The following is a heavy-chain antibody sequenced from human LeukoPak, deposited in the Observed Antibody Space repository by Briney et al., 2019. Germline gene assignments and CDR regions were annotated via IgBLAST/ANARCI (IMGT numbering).Heavy chain of an antibody. D-gene: IGHD3-3*01. J-gene: IGHJ4*02. CDR3: ARDQHYDFWSGYYFDY. CDR2: IIPILGIA. V-gene: IGHV1-69*04. CDR1: GGTFSSYA. Sequence: VASVKVSCKASGGTFSSYAISWVRQAPGQGLEWMGRIIPILGIANYAQKFQGRVTITADKSTSTAYMELSSLRSEDTAVYYCARDQHYDFWSGYYFDYWGQGTLVTVSS.